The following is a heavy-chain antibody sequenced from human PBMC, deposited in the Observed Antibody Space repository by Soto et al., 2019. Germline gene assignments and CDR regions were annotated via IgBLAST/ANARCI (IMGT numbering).Heavy chain of an antibody. D-gene: IGHD2-2*01. CDR3: ARGSTADDAFDI. J-gene: IGHJ3*02. CDR2: INHSGST. Sequence: QVQLQQWGAGLLKPSETLSLTCAVYGGSFSGYYWGWIRQPPGKGLEWIGEINHSGSTNYNPSLKSRVTISVDTSKNQFSLKLSSVTAADTAVYYCARGSTADDAFDIWGQGTMVTVSS. V-gene: IGHV4-34*01. CDR1: GGSFSGYY.